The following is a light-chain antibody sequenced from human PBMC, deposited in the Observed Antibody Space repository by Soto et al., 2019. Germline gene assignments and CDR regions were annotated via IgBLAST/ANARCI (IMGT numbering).Light chain of an antibody. CDR3: QQYGSSPRT. J-gene: IGKJ1*01. V-gene: IGKV3-20*01. CDR2: GAS. CDR1: QSVSSSY. Sequence: GERATLSCRASQSVSSSYLAWYQQKPGQAPRLLIYGASSRATGIPDRFSGSGSGTDFTLTISRLEPEDFAVYYCQQYGSSPRTFGQGTKVDIK.